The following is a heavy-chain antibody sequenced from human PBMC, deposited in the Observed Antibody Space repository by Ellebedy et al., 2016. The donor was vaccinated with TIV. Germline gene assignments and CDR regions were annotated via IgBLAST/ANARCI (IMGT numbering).Heavy chain of an antibody. J-gene: IGHJ6*02. CDR2: MYKSGSS. CDR3: ARERVYVSGSGRRYGMDV. Sequence: MPSETLPLTCTVPGGSIGGYYWSWIRQPPGKGLEYIGYMYKSGSSNYNPSLKSRVTISIDTSKNQFSLKLSSVTAADTAVYYCARERVYVSGSGRRYGMDVWGQGTTVTVSS. V-gene: IGHV4-59*01. CDR1: GGSIGGYY. D-gene: IGHD3-10*01.